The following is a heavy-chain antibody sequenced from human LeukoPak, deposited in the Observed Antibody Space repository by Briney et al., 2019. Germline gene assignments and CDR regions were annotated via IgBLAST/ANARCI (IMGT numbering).Heavy chain of an antibody. V-gene: IGHV3-23*01. J-gene: IGHJ6*02. CDR1: GFTFSSYA. D-gene: IGHD3-9*01. CDR2: ISGSGGST. Sequence: GGSLRLSCAASGFTFSSYAMSWVRQAPGKRLEWVSAISGSGGSTYYADSVKGRFTISRDNSKNTLYLQMNSLRAEDTAVYYCAKEDLGYHDNYYYYYGMDVWGQGTTVTVSS. CDR3: AKEDLGYHDNYYYYYGMDV.